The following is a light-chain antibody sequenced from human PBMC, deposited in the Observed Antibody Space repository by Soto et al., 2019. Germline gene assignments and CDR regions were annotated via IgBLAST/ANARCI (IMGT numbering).Light chain of an antibody. J-gene: IGLJ2*01. CDR2: ADN. CDR1: SSNIGAGYD. Sequence: QSVLTQPPSVSGAPGQRVTISCTGSSSNIGAGYDVHSYQHLPGTAPKLLIYADNNRPSGVPDRFSGSKSGTSASLAITGLQADDEADYYCQSYDSSLSGSLFGGGTKLTVL. V-gene: IGLV1-40*01. CDR3: QSYDSSLSGSL.